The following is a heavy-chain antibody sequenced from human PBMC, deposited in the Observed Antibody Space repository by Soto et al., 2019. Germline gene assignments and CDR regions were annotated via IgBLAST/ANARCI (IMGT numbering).Heavy chain of an antibody. J-gene: IGHJ4*02. Sequence: QVQLVESGGGVVQPGRSLRLSCAASGFTFSSYGMHWVRQAQGKGLEWVAVIWYDGSNKYYADSVKGRFTISRDNSKNTLDLQMNSLRAEDTAVYYCARVRTRGTYYFDYWGQGTLVTFSS. CDR2: IWYDGSNK. CDR1: GFTFSSYG. V-gene: IGHV3-33*01. CDR3: ARVRTRGTYYFDY. D-gene: IGHD1-1*01.